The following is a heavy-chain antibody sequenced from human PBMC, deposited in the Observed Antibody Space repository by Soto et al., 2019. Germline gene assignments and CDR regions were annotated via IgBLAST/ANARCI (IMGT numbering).Heavy chain of an antibody. Sequence: QVQLQESGPGLVKPSGTLSLTCAVSSGSISSSNWWSWVRQPPGKGLEWIGEIYHSGSTNYNPSPKSRVTISVDKSKNQFSLKLSSVTAADTAVYYCARHARDCSSTSCYVRVFDYWGQGTLVTVSS. CDR3: ARHARDCSSTSCYVRVFDY. D-gene: IGHD2-2*01. V-gene: IGHV4-4*02. CDR1: SGSISSSNW. J-gene: IGHJ4*02. CDR2: IYHSGST.